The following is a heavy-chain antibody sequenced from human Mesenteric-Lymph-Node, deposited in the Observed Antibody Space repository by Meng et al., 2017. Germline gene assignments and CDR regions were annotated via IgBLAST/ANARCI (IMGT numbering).Heavy chain of an antibody. V-gene: IGHV3-30*04. J-gene: IGHJ4*02. CDR1: GFTFSSYA. CDR3: ARDYGDYSFRADYFDY. D-gene: IGHD4-17*01. CDR2: ISYDGSNK. Sequence: GESLKISCAASGFTFSSYAMHWVRQAPGKGLEWVAVISYDGSNKYYADSVKGRFTISRDNSKNTLYLQMNSLRAEDTAVYYCARDYGDYSFRADYFDYWGQGTLVTVSS.